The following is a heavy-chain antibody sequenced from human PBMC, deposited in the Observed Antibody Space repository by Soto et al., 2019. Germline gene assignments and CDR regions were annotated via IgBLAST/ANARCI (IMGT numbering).Heavy chain of an antibody. CDR2: IYSAGST. CDR1: GLTVSSSY. V-gene: IGHV3-53*01. Sequence: GGSLRLSCAASGLTVSSSYMSWVRQAPGKGLQWVSVIYSAGSTYYANSVKGRFTISRDISTNMVYLQMSSLTGEDTAVYYCARASRPEYSSAIFFDIWGQGALVTVSS. J-gene: IGHJ4*02. CDR3: ARASRPEYSSAIFFDI. D-gene: IGHD5-18*01.